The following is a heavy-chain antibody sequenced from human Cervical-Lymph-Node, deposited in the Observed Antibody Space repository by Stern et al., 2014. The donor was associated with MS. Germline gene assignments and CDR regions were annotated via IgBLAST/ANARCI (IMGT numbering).Heavy chain of an antibody. CDR3: ANPLPYAN. J-gene: IGHJ1*01. CDR2: VNPTYGRT. V-gene: IGHV1-46*03. CDR1: GDTFASYP. D-gene: IGHD4-17*01. Sequence: VQLVESGAEVKKPGASVKVSCKASGDTFASYPIHWLRQAPGQGPVWMGIVNPTYGRTTYAQTFQGRVTMTRDTSTRTVYMELSSLKPEDTAMYFCANPLPYANWGQGTRVTVSS.